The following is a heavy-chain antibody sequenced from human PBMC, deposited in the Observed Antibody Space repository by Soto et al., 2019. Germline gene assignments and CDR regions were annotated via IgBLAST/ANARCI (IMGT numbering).Heavy chain of an antibody. CDR1: GGSISSGGSS. Sequence: PSETLSLTCTVSGGSISSGGSSWGWIRQPPGKGLEWIGYIYYSGNTYFNPSLKSRVTLSVDTSKNQFSLSLSSVTAADTAVYYCFRFCSSTKCPFDYWGQGTMVTVSS. V-gene: IGHV4-30-4*01. D-gene: IGHD3-3*01. J-gene: IGHJ4*02. CDR2: IYYSGNT. CDR3: FRFCSSTKCPFDY.